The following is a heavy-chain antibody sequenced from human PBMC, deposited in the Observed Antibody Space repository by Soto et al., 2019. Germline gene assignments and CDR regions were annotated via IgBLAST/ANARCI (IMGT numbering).Heavy chain of an antibody. Sequence: QVQIQESGPGLVTPSDTLSLTCTVSDASITNFFWNWVRQPAGGPLEWIGRLYLGGAPTYNPSLRSRLFISADTSKNQVSLNLTSVTAADTAVYYCAADSGRGGRAFDHWGHGALATVSS. CDR1: DASITNFF. D-gene: IGHD3-10*01. CDR2: LYLGGAP. CDR3: AADSGRGGRAFDH. J-gene: IGHJ4*01. V-gene: IGHV4-4*07.